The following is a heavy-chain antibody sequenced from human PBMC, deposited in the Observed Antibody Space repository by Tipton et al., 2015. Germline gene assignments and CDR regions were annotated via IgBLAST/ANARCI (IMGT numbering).Heavy chain of an antibody. V-gene: IGHV3-7*01. CDR3: ARGALGRRSDAFDI. CDR1: GFSFSDYD. CDR2: IKQDESEK. Sequence: GSLRLSCAASGFSFSDYDMNWVRQTPGKGLGWVANIKQDESEKNYVDSVKGRFTISRDNAKNSLYLQMNSLRADDTAVYYCARGALGRRSDAFDIWGQGTMVTVSS. J-gene: IGHJ3*02. D-gene: IGHD3-16*01.